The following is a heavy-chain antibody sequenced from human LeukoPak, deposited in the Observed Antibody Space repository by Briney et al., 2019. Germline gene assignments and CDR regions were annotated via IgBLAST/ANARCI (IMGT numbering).Heavy chain of an antibody. CDR3: ARGSSGSFSPLDY. V-gene: IGHV3-53*01. Sequence: GGSLRLSCAASGFTVSSNYMSWVRQAPGKGLEWVSFIHSGGSTYYADSVKGRFTISRDNSKNTLYLRMNSLRADDTAVYYCARGSSGSFSPLDYWGQGTLVTVSS. D-gene: IGHD1-26*01. CDR1: GFTVSSNY. J-gene: IGHJ4*02. CDR2: IHSGGST.